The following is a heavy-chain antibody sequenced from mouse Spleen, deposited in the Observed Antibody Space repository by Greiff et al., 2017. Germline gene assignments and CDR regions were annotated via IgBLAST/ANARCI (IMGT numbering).Heavy chain of an antibody. J-gene: IGHJ4*01. CDR1: GFNIKDDY. V-gene: IGHV14-4*01. CDR3: TTRGDYVGYYYAMDY. Sequence: VHVKQSGAELVRPGASVKLSCTASGFNIKDDYMHWVKQRPEQGLEWIGWIDPENGDTEYASKFQGKATITADTSSNTAYLQLSSLTSEDTAVYYCTTRGDYVGYYYAMDYWGQGTSVTVSS. CDR2: IDPENGDT. D-gene: IGHD2-13*01.